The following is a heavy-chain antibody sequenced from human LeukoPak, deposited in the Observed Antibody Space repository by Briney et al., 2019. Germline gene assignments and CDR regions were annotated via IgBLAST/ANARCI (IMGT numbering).Heavy chain of an antibody. Sequence: PSETLSLTCTVSGGSISSSSYYWGWIRQPPGKGLEWIGSIYYSGSTYYNPSLKSRVTISVDTSKSQFSLKLSSVTAADTAVYYCARHPSYYDILTGYYNGAFDIWGQGTMVTVSS. J-gene: IGHJ3*02. V-gene: IGHV4-39*01. CDR1: GGSISSSSYY. D-gene: IGHD3-9*01. CDR2: IYYSGST. CDR3: ARHPSYYDILTGYYNGAFDI.